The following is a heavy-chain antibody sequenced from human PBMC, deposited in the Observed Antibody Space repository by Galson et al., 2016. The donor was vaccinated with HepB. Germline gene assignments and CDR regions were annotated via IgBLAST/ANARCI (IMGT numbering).Heavy chain of an antibody. Sequence: LTCTVSDGSVSGYFWGWIRQPPGGGLEWIGYIHYTGSADYNPSLKSRVTMSVDTSQNQFSLKLTSVTATDTAVYYCARYAGGANFDYWGQGTLAIVSS. CDR2: IHYTGSA. V-gene: IGHV4-59*08. CDR1: DGSVSGYF. D-gene: IGHD2-8*01. J-gene: IGHJ4*02. CDR3: ARYAGGANFDY.